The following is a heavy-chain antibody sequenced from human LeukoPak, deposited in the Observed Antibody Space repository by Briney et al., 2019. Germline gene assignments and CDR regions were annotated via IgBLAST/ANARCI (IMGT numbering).Heavy chain of an antibody. V-gene: IGHV3-23*01. Sequence: AGGSLRLSCAASGFTFSSYAMSWVRQAPGKGLEWVSAISGSGGSTYYADSVKGRFTISTDNSKNTLYLQMNSLRAEDTAVYYCAKHSSGGTSNWFDPWGQGTLVTVSS. D-gene: IGHD2-15*01. CDR1: GFTFSSYA. CDR2: ISGSGGST. J-gene: IGHJ5*02. CDR3: AKHSSGGTSNWFDP.